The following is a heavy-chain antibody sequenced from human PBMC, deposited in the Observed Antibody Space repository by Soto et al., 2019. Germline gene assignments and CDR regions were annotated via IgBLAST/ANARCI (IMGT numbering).Heavy chain of an antibody. Sequence: QVQLQESGPGLVKPSQTLSLTCTVSGGSISSGDYYCNWIRQHPGKGLEWIGYIYYSGSTYYNPSLKSRVTISVDTSKNQFSLTLNSVTAADTAVYSCARGLRGYSYGYPFDYWGQGALVTVSS. D-gene: IGHD5-18*01. CDR1: GGSISSGDYY. CDR2: IYYSGST. V-gene: IGHV4-31*03. CDR3: ARGLRGYSYGYPFDY. J-gene: IGHJ4*02.